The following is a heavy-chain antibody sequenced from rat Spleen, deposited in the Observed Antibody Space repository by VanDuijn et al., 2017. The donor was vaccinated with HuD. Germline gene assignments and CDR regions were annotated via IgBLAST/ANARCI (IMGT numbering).Heavy chain of an antibody. J-gene: IGHJ1*01. CDR2: INGAGST. Sequence: QLQESGPGLVKPSQSLSLTCSVTVYSITSSYRWNWIRKFPGNKLEWMGYINGAGSTNYNPSLKSRISITRDTSKNQFFLQVNSVTTDDTATYFCARWDYYSPRWYFDFWGPGAMVTVSS. D-gene: IGHD1-1*01. V-gene: IGHV3-3*01. CDR1: VYSITSSYR. CDR3: ARWDYYSPRWYFDF.